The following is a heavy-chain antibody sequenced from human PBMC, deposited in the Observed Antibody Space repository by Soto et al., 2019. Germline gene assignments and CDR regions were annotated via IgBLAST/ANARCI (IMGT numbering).Heavy chain of an antibody. V-gene: IGHV1-3*01. CDR1: GYTFTSYA. Sequence: GASVKVSCKASGYTFTSYAMHWVRQAPGQRLEWMGWINAGNGNTKYSQKFQGRVTITRDTSASTAYMELSSLRSEDTAVYYCAREGIAAAGLHFDYWGQGTLVTVSS. CDR3: AREGIAAAGLHFDY. CDR2: INAGNGNT. J-gene: IGHJ4*02. D-gene: IGHD6-13*01.